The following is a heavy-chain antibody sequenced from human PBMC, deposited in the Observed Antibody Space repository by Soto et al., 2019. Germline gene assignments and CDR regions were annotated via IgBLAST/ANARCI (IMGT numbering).Heavy chain of an antibody. CDR2: IIPILGIA. D-gene: IGHD3-3*01. Sequence: ASVKVSCKASGGTFSSCTISWVRQAPGQGLEWMGRIIPILGIANYAQKFQGRVTITADKSTSTAYMELSSLRSEDTAVYYCARGPRDDFWSVSPAYWGQEPLVTVPS. J-gene: IGHJ4*02. CDR3: ARGPRDDFWSVSPAY. V-gene: IGHV1-69*02. CDR1: GGTFSSCT.